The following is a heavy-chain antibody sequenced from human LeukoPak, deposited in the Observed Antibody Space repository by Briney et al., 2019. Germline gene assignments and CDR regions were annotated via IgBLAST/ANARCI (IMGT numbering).Heavy chain of an antibody. V-gene: IGHV3-23*01. CDR2: ISGSGGST. Sequence: GGSLRLSCAASGFTFSSYGMSWVRQAPGKGLEWVSAISGSGGSTYYADSVKGRFTISRDNAKNSLYLQMNSLRAEDTAVYYCARDLAAADAFDIWGQGTMVTVSS. D-gene: IGHD6-13*01. CDR1: GFTFSSYG. J-gene: IGHJ3*02. CDR3: ARDLAAADAFDI.